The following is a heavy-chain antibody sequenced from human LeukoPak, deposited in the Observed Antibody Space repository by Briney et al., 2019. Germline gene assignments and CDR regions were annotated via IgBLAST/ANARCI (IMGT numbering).Heavy chain of an antibody. CDR2: ISYDGSNK. CDR1: GFTFSSYA. J-gene: IGHJ6*02. CDR3: ARGFGFGSPYYYGMDV. D-gene: IGHD3-10*01. Sequence: GGSLRLSCAASGFTFSSYAMHWVRQAPGKGLEWVAVISYDGSNKYYADSVKGRFTISRDISKNTLYLQMNSLRAEDTAVYYCARGFGFGSPYYYGMDVWGQGTTVTVSS. V-gene: IGHV3-30-3*01.